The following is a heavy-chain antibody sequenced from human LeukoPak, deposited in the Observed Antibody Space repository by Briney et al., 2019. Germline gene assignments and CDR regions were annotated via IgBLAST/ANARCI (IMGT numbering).Heavy chain of an antibody. CDR3: AKDSESGHNWAPFDY. CDR2: MRFNGNNI. CDR1: GFTFSTYG. V-gene: IGHV3-30*02. J-gene: IGHJ4*02. Sequence: PGGSLRLSCAASGFTFSTYGMHWVRQAPGKGLEWVAFMRFNGNNIYYRGSVRGRFTISRDNSKNTLYLQMNSLRPEDTAVYYCAKDSESGHNWAPFDYWGQGTLVTVSS. D-gene: IGHD3-3*01.